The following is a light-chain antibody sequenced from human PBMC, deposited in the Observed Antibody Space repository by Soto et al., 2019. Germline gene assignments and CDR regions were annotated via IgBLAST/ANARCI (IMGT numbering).Light chain of an antibody. J-gene: IGKJ3*01. CDR3: QQYDSSPFT. V-gene: IGKV1-33*01. Sequence: DIQMTQSPSSLSASVGDRVTITCQASQDISKYLNWYQQKPGKAPKHLIYDASNLEAGVPSRFSGTGSGTFYTFTISSLHPEDFATYHCQQYDSSPFTFGPGTKVDIK. CDR2: DAS. CDR1: QDISKY.